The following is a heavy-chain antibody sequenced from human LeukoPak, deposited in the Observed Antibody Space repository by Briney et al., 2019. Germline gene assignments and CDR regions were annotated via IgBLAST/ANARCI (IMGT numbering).Heavy chain of an antibody. V-gene: IGHV3-74*01. CDR1: GFSFSSYW. CDR3: AKSPEPYDILTGYLP. D-gene: IGHD3-9*01. Sequence: GGSLRLSCAASGFSFSSYWMHWVRQAPGKGLVWVSRIKTDGSSLDGSSTSYADSVKGRFTISRDNAKNTLYLQMNSLRAEDTAVYYCAKSPEPYDILTGYLPWGQGTLVTVSS. J-gene: IGHJ5*02. CDR2: IKTDGSSLDGSST.